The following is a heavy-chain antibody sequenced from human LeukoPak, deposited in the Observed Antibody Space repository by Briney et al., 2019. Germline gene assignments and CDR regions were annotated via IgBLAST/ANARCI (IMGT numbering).Heavy chain of an antibody. J-gene: IGHJ4*02. D-gene: IGHD3-3*01. CDR3: AREARSGYSDY. CDR1: GFTFSTYA. Sequence: PGGSLRLSCAASGFTFSTYAVNWVRQAPGKGLEWVSTISGSGDSTYYADSVKGRLTISRDNSKNTLYLQMNSLRAEDTAVYYCAREARSGYSDYWGQGTLVTVSS. CDR2: ISGSGDST. V-gene: IGHV3-23*01.